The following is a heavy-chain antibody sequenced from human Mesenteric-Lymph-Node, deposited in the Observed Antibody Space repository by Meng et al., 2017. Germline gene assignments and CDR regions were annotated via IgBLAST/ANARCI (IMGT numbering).Heavy chain of an antibody. CDR2: IIPILGIA. V-gene: IGHV1-69*04. Sequence: SVKVSCKASGGTFSSYAISWVRQAPGQGLEWMGRIIPILGIANYVQKFQGRVTITADKSTSTAYMELSSLRSEDTAVYYCARGYSSSRHPFDYWGQGTLVTVSS. CDR3: ARGYSSSRHPFDY. J-gene: IGHJ4*02. CDR1: GGTFSSYA. D-gene: IGHD6-13*01.